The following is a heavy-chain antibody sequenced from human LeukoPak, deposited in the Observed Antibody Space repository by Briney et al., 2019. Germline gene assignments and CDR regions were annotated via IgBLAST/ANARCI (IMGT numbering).Heavy chain of an antibody. CDR3: ARARGGYNFALLGPGPSDY. V-gene: IGHV1-46*01. CDR2: INPSGGST. D-gene: IGHD5-24*01. CDR1: VYTFTIYY. J-gene: IGHJ4*02. Sequence: GASVTVSFKPAVYTFTIYYMHWVRQAPGQGREWMGIINPSGGSTSYAQKFQGRVTMTRDTSTSTVYMELSSLKSEDTALYYSARARGGYNFALLGPGPSDYWGQGTLVTVSS.